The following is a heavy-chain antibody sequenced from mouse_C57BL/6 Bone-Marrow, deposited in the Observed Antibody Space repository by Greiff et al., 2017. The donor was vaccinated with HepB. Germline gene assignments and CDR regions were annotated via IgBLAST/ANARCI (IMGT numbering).Heavy chain of an antibody. CDR2: ISDGGSYT. Sequence: DVMLVESGGGLVKPGGSLKLSCAASGFTFSSYAMSWVRQTPVKRLEWVATISDGGSYTYYPDNVKGRFTISRDNAKNNLYLQMSHLKSEDTAMYYCARAPYGSSEAWFAYWGQGTLVTGSA. CDR3: ARAPYGSSEAWFAY. D-gene: IGHD1-1*01. CDR1: GFTFSSYA. V-gene: IGHV5-4*03. J-gene: IGHJ3*01.